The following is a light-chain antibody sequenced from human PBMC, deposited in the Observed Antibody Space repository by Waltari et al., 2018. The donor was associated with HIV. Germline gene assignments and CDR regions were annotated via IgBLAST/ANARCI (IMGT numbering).Light chain of an antibody. J-gene: IGKJ1*01. CDR1: QSVSENY. V-gene: IGKV3-20*01. Sequence: ETVLTQSPGTLSLSPGEGATLSCRASQSVSENYLAWYQQKPGKAPRLLIYGASTRATGIPDRFRGRGSGTDFTLTISRLEPEDFAVYYCQQYGSSPRTFGQGTKVEIK. CDR3: QQYGSSPRT. CDR2: GAS.